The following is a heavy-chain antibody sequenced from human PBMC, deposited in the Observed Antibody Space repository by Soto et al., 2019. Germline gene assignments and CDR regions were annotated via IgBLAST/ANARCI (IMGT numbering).Heavy chain of an antibody. J-gene: IGHJ6*02. Sequence: SETLSLTCTVSGGSISSYYWSWIRQPPGKGLEWIGYIYYSGSTNYNPSLKSRVTISVDTSKNQFSLKLSSVTAADTAVYYCARELYGGNARGPYYYYGMDVWGQGTTVT. V-gene: IGHV4-59*01. CDR1: GGSISSYY. CDR3: ARELYGGNARGPYYYYGMDV. CDR2: IYYSGST. D-gene: IGHD4-17*01.